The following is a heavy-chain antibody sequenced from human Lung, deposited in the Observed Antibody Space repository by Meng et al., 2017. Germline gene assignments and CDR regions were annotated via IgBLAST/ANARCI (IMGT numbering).Heavy chain of an antibody. CDR3: ARDERGGPYYFDY. V-gene: IGHV1-3*04. J-gene: IGHJ4*02. CDR1: GYSFTTYG. CDR2: INTDNGDT. Sequence: QFQLVQSGAEVKKPGASVKVPCQASGYSFTTYGMHWLRQAPGQRLEWMGWINTDNGDTHYSQKFQGRVTITRDTSARTAYMELSSLRSEDTAVYFCARDERGGPYYFDYWGQGTLVTVSS.